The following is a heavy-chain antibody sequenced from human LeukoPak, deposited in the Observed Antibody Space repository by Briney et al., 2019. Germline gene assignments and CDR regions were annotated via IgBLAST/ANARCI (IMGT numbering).Heavy chain of an antibody. D-gene: IGHD1-26*01. CDR1: GFTFSSYA. J-gene: IGHJ4*02. CDR3: AKGGKWDVTPFDY. V-gene: IGHV3-23*01. CDR2: ISGGGGST. Sequence: GGSLRLSCAASGFTFSSYAMSWVRQAPGKGLEWVSTISGGGGSTYYADSVKGRFTISRDNSKNTLYLQVNSLRAEDTAVYYCAKGGKWDVTPFDYWGQGALVTVSS.